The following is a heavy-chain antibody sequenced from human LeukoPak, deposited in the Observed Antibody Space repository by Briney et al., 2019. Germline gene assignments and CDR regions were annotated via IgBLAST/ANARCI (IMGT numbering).Heavy chain of an antibody. Sequence: ASVKVSCTASGYTLTGYYMNWVGQALGKGLEGMGWINPNSGGTNYAQKFQGRVTMTRDTSISTAYMELSRLRSDDTAVYYCARVRQRDTMIVVVDYWGQGTLVTVSS. CDR2: INPNSGGT. CDR3: ARVRQRDTMIVVVDY. J-gene: IGHJ4*02. V-gene: IGHV1-2*02. D-gene: IGHD3-22*01. CDR1: GYTLTGYY.